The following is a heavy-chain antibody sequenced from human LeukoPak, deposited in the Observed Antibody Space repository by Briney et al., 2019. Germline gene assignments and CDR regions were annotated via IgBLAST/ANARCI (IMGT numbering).Heavy chain of an antibody. V-gene: IGHV3-9*01. CDR2: ISWNSGSI. Sequence: HPGRSLRLSCAASGFTFDDYAMHWVRQAPGKGLERVSGISWNSGSIGYADSVKGRFTISRDNAKNSLYLQMNSLRAEDTASYYCARVREYYDILTGVVGGAFDIWGQGTMVTVSS. CDR3: ARVREYYDILTGVVGGAFDI. CDR1: GFTFDDYA. D-gene: IGHD3-9*01. J-gene: IGHJ3*02.